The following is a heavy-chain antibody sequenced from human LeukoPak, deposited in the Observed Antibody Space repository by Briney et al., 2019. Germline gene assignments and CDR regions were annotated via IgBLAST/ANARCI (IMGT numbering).Heavy chain of an antibody. CDR3: AKHPGD. CDR1: GFIFRNYW. J-gene: IGHJ3*01. Sequence: QPGGSLRLSCAVSGFIFRNYWMGWVRQAPGKGLEWVANINQDGSEKYYVDSVKGRFIISRDNAKNTLSLQMNSLRAEDTAVYYCAKHPGDWGQGTMVTVSS. D-gene: IGHD3-10*01. V-gene: IGHV3-7*01. CDR2: INQDGSEK.